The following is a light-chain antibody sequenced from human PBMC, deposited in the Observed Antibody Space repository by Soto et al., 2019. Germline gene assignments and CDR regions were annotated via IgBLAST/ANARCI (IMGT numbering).Light chain of an antibody. CDR1: QSVTSSY. Sequence: EIVLTQSPGTLSLSPGERATLSCRASQSVTSSYLARYQQKPGQAPRLLIYGASTRATGIPDRFSGSGSGTDFTLTITRLETEDFAVYYCQQYSWAPITFGQGTRLEIK. CDR3: QQYSWAPIT. V-gene: IGKV3-20*01. CDR2: GAS. J-gene: IGKJ5*01.